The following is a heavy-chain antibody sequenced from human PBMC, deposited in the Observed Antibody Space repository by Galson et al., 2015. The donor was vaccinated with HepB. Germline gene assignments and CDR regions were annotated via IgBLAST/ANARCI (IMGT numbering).Heavy chain of an antibody. J-gene: IGHJ6*02. Sequence: SLRLSCAASGFTVSSNYMSWVRQAPGKGLEWVSVIYSGGSTYYADSEKGRFTISRDNSKNTLYLQMNSLRAEDTAVYYCARSVRDSSRAYFYCGMDVWGQGTTVTVSS. CDR2: IYSGGST. D-gene: IGHD5-24*01. CDR1: GFTVSSNY. CDR3: ARSVRDSSRAYFYCGMDV. V-gene: IGHV3-53*01.